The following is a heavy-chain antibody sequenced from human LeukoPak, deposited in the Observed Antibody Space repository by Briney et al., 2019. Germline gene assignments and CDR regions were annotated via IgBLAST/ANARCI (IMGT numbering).Heavy chain of an antibody. Sequence: GSSVKVSCKVSGGSFTNNAISWVRQAPGQGPEWMGRILPIFGTAEYAERFQGGLTLTADKSTTRAYIELTSVKIEDTALYFCTRGKGFVGHFDFWGQGTLVTVSS. CDR1: GGSFTNNA. V-gene: IGHV1-69*06. CDR2: ILPIFGTA. CDR3: TRGKGFVGHFDF. D-gene: IGHD3-3*01. J-gene: IGHJ4*02.